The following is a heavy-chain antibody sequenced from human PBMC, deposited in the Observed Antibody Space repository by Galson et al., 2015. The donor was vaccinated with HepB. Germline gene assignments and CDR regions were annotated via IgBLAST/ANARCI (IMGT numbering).Heavy chain of an antibody. D-gene: IGHD1-7*01. Sequence: SVKVSCKASGYTFTGYYMHWVRQAPGQGLEWMGWINPNSGGTNYAQKFQGRVTMTRDTSITTAYMELSRLRSDDTAVYYCARGTVGDLRDAFDIWGPGTMVTVSS. V-gene: IGHV1-2*02. CDR3: ARGTVGDLRDAFDI. CDR1: GYTFTGYY. J-gene: IGHJ3*02. CDR2: INPNSGGT.